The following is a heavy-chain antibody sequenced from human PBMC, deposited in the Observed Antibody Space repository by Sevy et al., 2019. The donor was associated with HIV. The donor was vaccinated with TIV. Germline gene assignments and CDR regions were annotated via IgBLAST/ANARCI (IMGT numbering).Heavy chain of an antibody. CDR3: VREGGTICGAGWFDV. CDR2: ISNDGKDK. V-gene: IGHV3-30*04. Sequence: GGSLRLSCAASGLAFSPFPMHWVRQAPGKGLDWMAVISNDGKDKWYAVSVKDRFIISRDNSKNMLYLQMNSLRAEDTAVYYCVREGGTICGAGWFDVWGQGSLVTFSS. J-gene: IGHJ5*02. D-gene: IGHD1-7*01. CDR1: GLAFSPFP.